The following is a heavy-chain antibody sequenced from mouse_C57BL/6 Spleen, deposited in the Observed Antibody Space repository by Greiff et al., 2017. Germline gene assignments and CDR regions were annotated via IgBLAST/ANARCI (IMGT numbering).Heavy chain of an antibody. CDR2: IWSDGST. D-gene: IGHD2-1*01. J-gene: IGHJ4*01. V-gene: IGHV2-6-1*01. CDR3: ARHGNYGNFAMDY. CDR1: GFSLTSYG. Sequence: VKVVESGPGLVAPSQSLSITCTVSGFSLTSYGVHWVRQPPGKGLEWLVVIWSDGSTTYNSALKSRLSISKDNSKSQVFLKMNSLQTDDTAMYYCARHGNYGNFAMDYWGQGTSVTVSS.